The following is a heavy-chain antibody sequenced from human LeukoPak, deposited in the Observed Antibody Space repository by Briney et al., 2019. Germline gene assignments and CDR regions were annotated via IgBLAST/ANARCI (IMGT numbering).Heavy chain of an antibody. Sequence: ASVKVSCKASGDTSISYAMYWVRQAPGQRLEWMGWINVGNGNTKYSQKFQGRVAITRDTSARTVYMELSSLRSEDTAVYFCTRFVYGYDAFDIWGQGTMVTVSS. CDR1: GDTSISYA. V-gene: IGHV1-3*01. CDR3: TRFVYGYDAFDI. J-gene: IGHJ3*02. CDR2: INVGNGNT. D-gene: IGHD5-18*01.